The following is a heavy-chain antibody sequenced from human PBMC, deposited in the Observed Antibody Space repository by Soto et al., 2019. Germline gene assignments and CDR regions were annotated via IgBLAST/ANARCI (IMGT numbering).Heavy chain of an antibody. CDR1: GFTFSDYN. CDR3: ARDASYYSLWSGYYPSRNGMDV. J-gene: IGHJ6*02. D-gene: IGHD3-3*01. Sequence: GGSLRLSCVTSGFTFSDYNMNWVRQAPGKGLEWVASISGGSSYIYHAESVKGRFTISRDNSRNTVYLQMNSLRADDTAVYYCARDASYYSLWSGYYPSRNGMDVWGQGTTVTVSS. CDR2: ISGGSSYI. V-gene: IGHV3-21*06.